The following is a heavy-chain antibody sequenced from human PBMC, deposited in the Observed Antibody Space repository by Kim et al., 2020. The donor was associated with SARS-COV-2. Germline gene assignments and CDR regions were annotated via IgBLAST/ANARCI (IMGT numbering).Heavy chain of an antibody. J-gene: IGHJ4*02. Sequence: SETLSLTCTVSGGSISSSSYYWGWIRQPPGKGLEWIGSIYYTGSTYYNPSLKSRVTISVDTSKHQFSLKLSSVTAADTAVYYCARLWGYEGDYYFDYWGQGTLVTVSS. V-gene: IGHV4-39*01. CDR3: ARLWGYEGDYYFDY. CDR2: IYYTGST. D-gene: IGHD5-12*01. CDR1: GGSISSSSYY.